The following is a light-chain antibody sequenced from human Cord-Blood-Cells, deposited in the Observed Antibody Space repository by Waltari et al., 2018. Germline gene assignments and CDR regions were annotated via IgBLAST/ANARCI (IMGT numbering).Light chain of an antibody. CDR3: QQYGSSPPIT. J-gene: IGKJ3*01. CDR1: HSVSSSY. CDR2: GAS. Sequence: EIVLTPSPGTLSLSPGEGATLSCRDSHSVSSSYLAGYHQNTGQASRLLIYGASSRATGIPDRFSGSGSGTDFTLTISRLEPEDYSVYYCQQYGSSPPITFGPGTKVDIK. V-gene: IGKV3-20*01.